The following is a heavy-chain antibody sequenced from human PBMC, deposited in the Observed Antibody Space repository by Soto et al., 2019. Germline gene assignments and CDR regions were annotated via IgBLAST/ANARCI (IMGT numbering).Heavy chain of an antibody. J-gene: IGHJ4*02. CDR2: IIPIFGTA. V-gene: IGHV1-69*13. CDR3: ARVGNYYDSSGLSRSLDY. CDR1: GGTFSSYA. D-gene: IGHD3-22*01. Sequence: SVKVSCKASGGTFSSYAISWVRQAPGQGLEWMGGIIPIFGTANYAQKFQGRVTITADESTSTAYMELSSLRSEDTAVYYCARVGNYYDSSGLSRSLDYWGQGTLVTVSS.